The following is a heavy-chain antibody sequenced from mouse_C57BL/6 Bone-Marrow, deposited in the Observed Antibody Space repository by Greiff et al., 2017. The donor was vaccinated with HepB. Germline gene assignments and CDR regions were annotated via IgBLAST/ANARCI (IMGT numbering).Heavy chain of an antibody. V-gene: IGHV1-69*01. CDR1: GYTFTSYW. CDR2: IDPSDSYT. D-gene: IGHD1-1*01. J-gene: IGHJ1*03. CDR3: ARRYCGSSWYFDV. Sequence: VQLQQPGAELVMPGASVKLSCKASGYTFTSYWMHWVKQRPGQGLEWIGEIDPSDSYTNYNQKFKGKSTLTVDKSSSTAYMQLSSLTSEDSAVYYCARRYCGSSWYFDVWGTGTTVTVSS.